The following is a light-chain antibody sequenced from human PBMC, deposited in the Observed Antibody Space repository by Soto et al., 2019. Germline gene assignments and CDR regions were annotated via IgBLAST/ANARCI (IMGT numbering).Light chain of an antibody. CDR1: QSISSW. CDR2: KAS. V-gene: IGKV1-5*03. CDR3: QQYKSYWT. J-gene: IGKJ1*01. Sequence: DIQMTQSPSTLSASVGDRVTITCRASQSISSWLAWYQQKPGKAPKLLIYKASSLESGVPSRFSGSGSGTEFTLTISSLQPDDFATYYCQQYKSYWTVGQGTKVEIK.